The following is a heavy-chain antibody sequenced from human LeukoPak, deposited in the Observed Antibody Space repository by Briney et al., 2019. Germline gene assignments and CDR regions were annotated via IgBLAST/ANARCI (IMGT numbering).Heavy chain of an antibody. CDR2: IYYSGST. J-gene: IGHJ4*02. CDR1: GGSISSYC. D-gene: IGHD2-15*01. Sequence: SETLSLTYTVSGGSISSYCWSWIRQPPGKGLEWIGYIYYSGSTNYNPSLKSRVTISVDTSKNQFSLKLSSVTAADTAVYYCARQAGENCSGGSCYLDYFDYWGQGTLVTVSS. V-gene: IGHV4-59*08. CDR3: ARQAGENCSGGSCYLDYFDY.